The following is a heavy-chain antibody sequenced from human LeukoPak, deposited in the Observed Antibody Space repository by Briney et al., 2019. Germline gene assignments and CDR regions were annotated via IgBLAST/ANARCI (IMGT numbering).Heavy chain of an antibody. D-gene: IGHD3-10*01. CDR2: IWYDGSNR. CDR1: GFTLSSYG. J-gene: IGHJ4*02. CDR3: ARDLSPVVRASPMGY. Sequence: GGSLRLSCAASGFTLSSYGMHWVRQAPGKGLEWVAVIWYDGSNRYYGDSVKGRFTISSDTSKNTLYLQMNSLRAEDTAVYYCARDLSPVVRASPMGYWGQGTLVTVSS. V-gene: IGHV3-33*01.